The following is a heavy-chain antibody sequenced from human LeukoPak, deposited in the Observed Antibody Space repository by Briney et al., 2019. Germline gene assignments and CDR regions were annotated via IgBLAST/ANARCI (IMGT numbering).Heavy chain of an antibody. D-gene: IGHD6-13*01. Sequence: PPETLSLTCTVSGGSISSSSYYWGWIRQPPGKGLEWIGSIYYSGSTYYNPSLKSRVTISVDTSKNQFSLKLSSVTAADTAVYYCARHGGIAAAGTCFDYWGQGTLVTVSS. J-gene: IGHJ4*02. CDR1: GGSISSSSYY. CDR3: ARHGGIAAAGTCFDY. CDR2: IYYSGST. V-gene: IGHV4-39*01.